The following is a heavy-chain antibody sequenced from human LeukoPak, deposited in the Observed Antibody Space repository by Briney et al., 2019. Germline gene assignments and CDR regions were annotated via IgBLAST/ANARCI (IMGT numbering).Heavy chain of an antibody. CDR3: ARYVAVADRSGSFDY. CDR2: IYYSVST. D-gene: IGHD6-19*01. CDR1: GGSISSSSYY. Sequence: SETLSLTCTVSGGSISSSSYYWDWIRQPPGKGLEWIGSIYYSVSTQYSPSLKSRVTISVDTSKNQFSLRLSSLTAADTAVYYCARYVAVADRSGSFDYWGPGTLVTVSS. V-gene: IGHV4-39*07. J-gene: IGHJ4*02.